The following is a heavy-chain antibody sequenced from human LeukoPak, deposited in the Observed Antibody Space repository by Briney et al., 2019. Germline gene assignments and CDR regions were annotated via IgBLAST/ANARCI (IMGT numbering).Heavy chain of an antibody. CDR3: AKDEFDSSGYYFDY. V-gene: IGHV3-7*05. CDR1: GFPFSGYW. D-gene: IGHD3-22*01. J-gene: IGHJ4*02. Sequence: PGGSLRLSCAASGFPFSGYWMTWVRQAPGRGLEWVATIREDGSEAYFGDSVKGRFAISRDNSKNTLYLQMNSLRAEDTAVYYCAKDEFDSSGYYFDYWGQETLVTVSS. CDR2: IREDGSEA.